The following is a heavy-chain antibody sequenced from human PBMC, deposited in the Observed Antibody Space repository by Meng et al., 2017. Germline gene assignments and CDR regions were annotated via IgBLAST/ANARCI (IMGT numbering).Heavy chain of an antibody. Sequence: HVQLGHAGAEVKKPGSSVKVSCKASGGTFSSHAISWVRQAPGQGLEWMGGIIPIFGTANYAQKFQGRVTITADESTSTAYMELSSLRSEDTAVYYCARDYGDYAWIAKRWFDPWGQGTLVTVSS. CDR1: GGTFSSHA. V-gene: IGHV1-69*01. D-gene: IGHD4-17*01. J-gene: IGHJ5*02. CDR3: ARDYGDYAWIAKRWFDP. CDR2: IIPIFGTA.